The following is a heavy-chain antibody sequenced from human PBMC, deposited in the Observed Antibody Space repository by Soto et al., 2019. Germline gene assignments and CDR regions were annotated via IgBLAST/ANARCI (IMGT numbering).Heavy chain of an antibody. Sequence: ASVKVSCKASGYTFTSNYIHWVRQAPGQGLEWMTIINPSTGTTTYAQKIQGRVTMTRDTSTSTVYKELSSLRSEDTAEYYCGRDAIDYYDSSGFNWSDPWGQGTLVTVSS. CDR3: GRDAIDYYDSSGFNWSDP. CDR1: GYTFTSNY. D-gene: IGHD3-22*01. J-gene: IGHJ5*02. V-gene: IGHV1-46*03. CDR2: INPSTGTT.